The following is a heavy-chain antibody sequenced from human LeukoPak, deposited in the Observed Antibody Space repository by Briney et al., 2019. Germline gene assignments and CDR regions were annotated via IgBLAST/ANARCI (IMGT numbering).Heavy chain of an antibody. CDR3: ARHYIAAGGGDAFDI. V-gene: IGHV4-59*08. Sequence: SETLSLTCAVSGDSISTYYWSWIRQPPGKGLEWIGYIYYSGSANYNPSLKSRVTISVDTSKNQFSLKLSSVTAADTAVYYCARHYIAAGGGDAFDIWGQGTMVTVSS. CDR2: IYYSGSA. J-gene: IGHJ3*02. D-gene: IGHD6-13*01. CDR1: GDSISTYY.